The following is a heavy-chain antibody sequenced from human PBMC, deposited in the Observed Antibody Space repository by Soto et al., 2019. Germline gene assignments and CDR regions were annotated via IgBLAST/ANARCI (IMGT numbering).Heavy chain of an antibody. CDR3: ARGGYYDFWSGYYKGGHYYYGVDV. J-gene: IGHJ6*02. D-gene: IGHD3-3*01. V-gene: IGHV4-59*01. CDR1: GGSISSYY. CDR2: IYYSGGT. Sequence: PSETLSLTCTVSGGSISSYYWSWIRQPPGKGLEWIGHIYYSGGTNYNPSLKSRVTISVDTSKNQFSLKLSSVTAADTAVYYCARGGYYDFWSGYYKGGHYYYGVDVWGQGTTVTVSS.